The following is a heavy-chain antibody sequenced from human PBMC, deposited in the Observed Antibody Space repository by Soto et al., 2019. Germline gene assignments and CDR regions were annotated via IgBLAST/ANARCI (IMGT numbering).Heavy chain of an antibody. CDR2: IYYSGST. Sequence: SETLSLTCTVSGGSISSSSYYWGWIRQPPGKGLEWIGSIYYSGSTYYNPSLKSRLNISVDTSKNQFSLKLNSVTAADTAVYYCEGVAEPFDFWGQGTLVTVSS. CDR3: EGVAEPFDF. V-gene: IGHV4-39*01. CDR1: GGSISSSSYY. J-gene: IGHJ4*02. D-gene: IGHD2-15*01.